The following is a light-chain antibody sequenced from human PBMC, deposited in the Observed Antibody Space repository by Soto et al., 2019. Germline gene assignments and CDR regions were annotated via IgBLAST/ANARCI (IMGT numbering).Light chain of an antibody. J-gene: IGKJ5*01. CDR1: QSISSW. V-gene: IGKV1-5*03. CDR3: QQRSNWPLIT. CDR2: KAS. Sequence: DLQMTQSPSTLSASVGDRVTITGRASQSISSWLAWYQQKPGKAPKLLIYKASSLESGVPSRFSGSGSGTEFTLTISSLQPDDFAVYYCQQRSNWPLITFGQGTRLEIK.